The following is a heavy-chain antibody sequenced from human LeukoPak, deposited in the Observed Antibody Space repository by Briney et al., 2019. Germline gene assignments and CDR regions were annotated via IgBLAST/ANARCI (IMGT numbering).Heavy chain of an antibody. Sequence: SETLSLTCTVSGASMSSYYWSWIRQPPGKGLEWIGSIYYSGSTNYNPSLKSRVTISVDTSKNQFSLKLSSVTAADTAVYSCARGHDSGRSTNYYFDYWGQGTLVTVSS. CDR1: GASMSSYY. CDR2: IYYSGST. V-gene: IGHV4-59*01. J-gene: IGHJ4*02. D-gene: IGHD3-10*01. CDR3: ARGHDSGRSTNYYFDY.